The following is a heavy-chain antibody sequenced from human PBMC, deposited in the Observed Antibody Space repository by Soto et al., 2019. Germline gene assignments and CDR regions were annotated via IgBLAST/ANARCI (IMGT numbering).Heavy chain of an antibody. V-gene: IGHV3-30-3*01. CDR1: VFTFSSYA. CDR3: GRDYRSSSSGLHYGTDV. CDR2: ISCDGSNK. D-gene: IGHD6-6*01. Sequence: GGSLRLSCAASVFTFSSYAMHLVRQAPGKGLEWVAVISCDGSNKYYADSVKGRFTISRYNSKNTLYLQMNSLRAEDTAVYYCGRDYRSSSSGLHYGTDVWGEGTKVTVSS. J-gene: IGHJ6*04.